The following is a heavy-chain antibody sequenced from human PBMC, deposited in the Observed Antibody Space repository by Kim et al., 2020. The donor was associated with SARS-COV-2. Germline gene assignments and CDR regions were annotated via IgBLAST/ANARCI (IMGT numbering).Heavy chain of an antibody. CDR2: INHSGST. CDR1: GGSFSGYY. D-gene: IGHD3-9*01. CDR3: ARGDYDILTGYYILTPSGFDY. Sequence: SETLSLTCAVYGGSFSGYYWSWIRQPPGKGLEWIGEINHSGSTNYNPSLKSRVTISVDTSKNQFSLKLSSVTAADTAVYYCARGDYDILTGYYILTPSGFDYWGQGTLVTVSS. J-gene: IGHJ4*02. V-gene: IGHV4-34*01.